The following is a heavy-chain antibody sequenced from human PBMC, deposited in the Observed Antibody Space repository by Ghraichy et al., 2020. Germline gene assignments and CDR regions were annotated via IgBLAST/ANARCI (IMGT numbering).Heavy chain of an antibody. CDR1: GFTVSSNY. V-gene: IGHV3-53*01. CDR3: AGTGYSSSRGRLYYYYYMDV. CDR2: IYSGGST. J-gene: IGHJ6*03. Sequence: GESLNISCAASGFTVSSNYMSWVRQAPGKGLEWVSVIYSGGSTYYADSVKGRFTISRDNSKNTLYLQMNSLRAEDTAVYYCAGTGYSSSRGRLYYYYYMDVWGKGTTVTVSS. D-gene: IGHD6-13*01.